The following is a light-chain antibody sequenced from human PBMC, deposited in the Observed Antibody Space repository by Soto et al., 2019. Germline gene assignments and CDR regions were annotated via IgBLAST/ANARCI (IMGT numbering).Light chain of an antibody. CDR2: DAS. J-gene: IGKJ4*01. CDR1: QSVSSY. V-gene: IGKV3-11*01. Sequence: EIELTQSPATLSLSPGERATLSCRASQSVSSYLAWYQQKPGQDPRLLIYDASNRATGIPARFSGSGSGTDFALTISSLEPEDFAVYYCQQRSNWPPALTFGGGTKVEIK. CDR3: QQRSNWPPALT.